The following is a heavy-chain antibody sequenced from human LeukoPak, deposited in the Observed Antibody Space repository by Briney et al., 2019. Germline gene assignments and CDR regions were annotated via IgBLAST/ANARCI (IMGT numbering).Heavy chain of an antibody. Sequence: GGSLRLSCAASGFTFSSYNMNWVRQAPGKGLEWVSSISSSSTYIYYTDSVRGRFTISRDNAKNSLYLQMNSLRAEDTAVYWCARGDFWKFDPWGQGTLVTVSS. J-gene: IGHJ5*02. V-gene: IGHV3-21*01. CDR1: GFTFSSYN. D-gene: IGHD3-3*01. CDR3: ARGDFWKFDP. CDR2: ISSSSTYI.